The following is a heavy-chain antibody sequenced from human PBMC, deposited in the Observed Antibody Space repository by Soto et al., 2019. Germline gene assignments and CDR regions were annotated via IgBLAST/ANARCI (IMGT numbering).Heavy chain of an antibody. CDR2: ISWNSGSI. CDR1: GFTFDDYA. CDR3: AKSYYDSSGYYDF. Sequence: GGSLRLSCAASGFTFDDYAMHWVRQAPGKGLEWVSGISWNSGSIGYADSVKGRFTISRDNAKNSLYLQMNSLRAEDTALYYCAKSYYDSSGYYDFWGQGTLVTVSS. J-gene: IGHJ4*02. D-gene: IGHD3-22*01. V-gene: IGHV3-9*01.